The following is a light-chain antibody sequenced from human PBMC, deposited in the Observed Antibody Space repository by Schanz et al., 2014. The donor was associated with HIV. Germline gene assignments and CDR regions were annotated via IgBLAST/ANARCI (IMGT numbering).Light chain of an antibody. CDR1: SSNIGKNT. J-gene: IGLJ1*01. CDR2: SNN. Sequence: QSVLTQPPSASGTPGQRVTISCSGGSSNIGKNTVNWYQQFPGAAPKLLIYSNNQRPSGVPDRFSGSKSGTSASLAISGLQSEDEADYYCASWDDSLNDFVFGTGTKLTVL. V-gene: IGLV1-44*01. CDR3: ASWDDSLNDFV.